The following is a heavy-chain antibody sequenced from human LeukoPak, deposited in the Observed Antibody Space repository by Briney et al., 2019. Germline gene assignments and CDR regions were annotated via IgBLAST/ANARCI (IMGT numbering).Heavy chain of an antibody. D-gene: IGHD1-26*01. Sequence: PGGSLRLSCAASGFTLSSYWMTWVRQAPGKGLEWVANIKQDGSEIYYVDSVRGRFTISRDNAKNSLYLQLNSLRADDTAVYYCASMWEGGYWGQGTLVTVSS. J-gene: IGHJ4*02. CDR1: GFTLSSYW. CDR2: IKQDGSEI. V-gene: IGHV3-7*01. CDR3: ASMWEGGY.